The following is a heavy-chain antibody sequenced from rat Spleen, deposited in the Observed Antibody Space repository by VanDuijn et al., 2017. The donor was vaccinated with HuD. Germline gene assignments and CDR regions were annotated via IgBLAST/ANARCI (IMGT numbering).Heavy chain of an antibody. D-gene: IGHD1-4*01. V-gene: IGHV5S13*01. Sequence: EVQLVESGGALVQPGRSLKLSCAASGFTFSIYGMAWVRQTPTMGLEWVASISSGGGNTYYRDSVKGRFTISRDNAKSTLYLQMDSLRSEDTATYYCALNHGYTHWGQGVMVTVSS. J-gene: IGHJ2*01. CDR1: GFTFSIYG. CDR3: ALNHGYTH. CDR2: ISSGGGNT.